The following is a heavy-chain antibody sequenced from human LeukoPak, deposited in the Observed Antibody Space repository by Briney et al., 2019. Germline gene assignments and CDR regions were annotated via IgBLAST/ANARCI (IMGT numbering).Heavy chain of an antibody. CDR1: GYTFTSYG. Sequence: ASVKVSCKASGYTFTSYGISWVRQAPGPGLEWMGWISAYNGNTNYAQKLQGRVTMTTDTSTSTAYMELRSLRSDDTAVYYCARESLGYCTNGVCYGDYWGQGTLVTVSS. V-gene: IGHV1-18*01. D-gene: IGHD2-8*01. J-gene: IGHJ4*02. CDR2: ISAYNGNT. CDR3: ARESLGYCTNGVCYGDY.